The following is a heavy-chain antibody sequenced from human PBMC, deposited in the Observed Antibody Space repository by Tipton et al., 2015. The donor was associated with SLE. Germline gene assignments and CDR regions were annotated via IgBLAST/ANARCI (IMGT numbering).Heavy chain of an antibody. D-gene: IGHD2-15*01. V-gene: IGHV4-39*07. CDR3: ARGCSGGSCYSWFDY. Sequence: TLSLTCTVSGGSISSSSYYWGWIRQPPGKGLEWIGSIYYSGSTYYNPSLKSRVTISVDTSKNQFSLKLSSVTAADTAVYYCARGCSGGSCYSWFDYWGQGTLVTVSS. CDR1: GGSISSSSYY. J-gene: IGHJ4*02. CDR2: IYYSGST.